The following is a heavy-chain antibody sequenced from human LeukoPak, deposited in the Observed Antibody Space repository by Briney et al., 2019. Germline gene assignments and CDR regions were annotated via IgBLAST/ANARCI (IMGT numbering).Heavy chain of an antibody. CDR3: AKGRITYSGSKRDYFDY. CDR1: GFRFSSYA. CDR2: ISGSGVST. D-gene: IGHD1-26*01. Sequence: PGGSLRLSCAASGFRFSSYAMSWVRQAPGKGLEWVSAISGSGVSTYYADSVKGRFTVSRDNSKNTLYLQMNSLRAEDTAVYYCAKGRITYSGSKRDYFDYWGQGTLVTVSS. V-gene: IGHV3-23*01. J-gene: IGHJ4*02.